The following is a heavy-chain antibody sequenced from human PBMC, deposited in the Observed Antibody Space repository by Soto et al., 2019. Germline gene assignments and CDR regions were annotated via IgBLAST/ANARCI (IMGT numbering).Heavy chain of an antibody. V-gene: IGHV3-23*01. CDR2: ISGSGGST. CDR3: AKDPATDTVTTSFDY. CDR1: GFTFSSYA. J-gene: IGHJ4*02. D-gene: IGHD4-17*01. Sequence: GGSLRLSCAASGFTFSSYAMSWVRQAPGKGLEWVSAISGSGGSTYYADSVKGRLTISRDNSKNTLYLQMNSLRAEDTAVYYCAKDPATDTVTTSFDYWGQGTLVTVSS.